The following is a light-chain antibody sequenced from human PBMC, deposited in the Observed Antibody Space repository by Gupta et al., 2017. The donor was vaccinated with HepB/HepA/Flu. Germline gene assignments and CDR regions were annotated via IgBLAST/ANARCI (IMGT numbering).Light chain of an antibody. J-gene: IGKJ3*01. CDR3: QQYNDWPPFT. Sequence: EIVMTQSPATLSVSPGERATLSCRASQSVNNNLAWYQQKPGQAPRLLIYGASTRATGIPARFSGSGSGTEFTLTISSRQSEDFAVYYCQQYNDWPPFTFGHGTKVDIK. V-gene: IGKV3-15*01. CDR2: GAS. CDR1: QSVNNN.